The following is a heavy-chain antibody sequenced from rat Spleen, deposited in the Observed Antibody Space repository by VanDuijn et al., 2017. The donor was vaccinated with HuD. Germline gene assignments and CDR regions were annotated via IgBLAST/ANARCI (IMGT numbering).Heavy chain of an antibody. V-gene: IGHV5S13*01. J-gene: IGHJ2*01. CDR1: GFTFSSFA. D-gene: IGHD1-7*01. CDR2: ITSGGSNT. CDR3: SRRAYFGYLDY. Sequence: EVQLVESGGGLVQPGRSLRLSCAASGFTFSSFAMAWVRQAPKKGLEWVATITSGGSNTFYPDSVKGRFTISRDNAKDTLYLQMDSLRSEDTATYYCSRRAYFGYLDYWGQGVMVTVSS.